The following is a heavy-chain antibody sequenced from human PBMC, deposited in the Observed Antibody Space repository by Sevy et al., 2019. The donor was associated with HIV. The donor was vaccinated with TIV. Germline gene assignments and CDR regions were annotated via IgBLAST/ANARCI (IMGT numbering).Heavy chain of an antibody. Sequence: GGSLRLSCAASGFTFRSYAMHWVRQAPGKGLEWVAVISYDGSNKYYADSVKGRFTISRDNSKNTLYLQMNSLRAEDTAVYYCARRDSPFGELIYIPGEPDYYYYCMDVWGQGTTVTVSS. CDR2: ISYDGSNK. V-gene: IGHV3-30-3*01. CDR3: ARRDSPFGELIYIPGEPDYYYYCMDV. CDR1: GFTFRSYA. D-gene: IGHD3-10*01. J-gene: IGHJ6*02.